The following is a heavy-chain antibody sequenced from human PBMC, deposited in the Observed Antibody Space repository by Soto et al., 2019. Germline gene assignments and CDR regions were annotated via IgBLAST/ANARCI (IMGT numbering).Heavy chain of an antibody. CDR3: ARALSSAAGLYFDF. J-gene: IGHJ4*02. V-gene: IGHV4-34*01. D-gene: IGHD6-13*01. CDR2: INHSGNA. Sequence: SETLSLTCAVYGASLSDNYCNWLRQPPGKGLEWIGEINHSGNANYNPSLKSRVTMSIDTSNNQFSLKLSSLTAADTAVYYCARALSSAAGLYFDFWGQGTLVTVSS. CDR1: GASLSDNY.